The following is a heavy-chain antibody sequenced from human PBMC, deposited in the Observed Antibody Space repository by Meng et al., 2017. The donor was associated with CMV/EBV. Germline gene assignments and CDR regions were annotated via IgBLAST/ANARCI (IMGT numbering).Heavy chain of an antibody. CDR3: ALKLLVPVGAFDV. CDR1: GYTFTNYW. CDR2: IYPGDSET. Sequence: GGSLRLSCKASGYTFTNYWIGWVRQMPGKGLEWMGIIYPGDSETRYSPSFQGQVTISADKSISTAYLQWSSLQASDTAIYYCALKLLVPVGAFDVWGQGTMDTVSS. V-gene: IGHV5-51*01. J-gene: IGHJ3*01. D-gene: IGHD3-3*01.